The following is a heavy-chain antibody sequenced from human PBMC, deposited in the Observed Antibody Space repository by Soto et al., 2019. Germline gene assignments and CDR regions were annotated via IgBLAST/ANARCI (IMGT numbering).Heavy chain of an antibody. CDR1: GFTFSSYA. J-gene: IGHJ4*02. V-gene: IGHV3-23*01. D-gene: IGHD5-12*01. Sequence: EVQLLESGGGLVQPGGSLRLSCAASGFTFSSYAMTWVRQAPGKGLEWVSVITGGVGVTYYADSVKGRFTISRDNSKNTLYLQMNSLRAEDTAVYYCAATRLGYWGQGTLVTVSS. CDR3: AATRLGY. CDR2: ITGGVGVT.